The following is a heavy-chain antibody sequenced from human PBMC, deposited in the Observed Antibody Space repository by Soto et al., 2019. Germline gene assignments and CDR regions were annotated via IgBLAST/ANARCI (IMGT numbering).Heavy chain of an antibody. D-gene: IGHD6-19*01. Sequence: SETLSLTCTVSGGSISSGGYYWTWIRQHPGKGLEWIGYIYYSGSTYYNPSLKSRVTISGDTSKNQFSLNLSSVTAADTAVYYCARDSPIAVAGSSRLDYWGQGTLVTVSS. V-gene: IGHV4-31*03. J-gene: IGHJ4*02. CDR2: IYYSGST. CDR1: GGSISSGGYY. CDR3: ARDSPIAVAGSSRLDY.